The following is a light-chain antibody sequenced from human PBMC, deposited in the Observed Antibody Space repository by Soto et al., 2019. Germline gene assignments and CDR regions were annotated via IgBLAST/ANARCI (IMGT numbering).Light chain of an antibody. J-gene: IGLJ2*01. CDR3: CSFAGSYSWV. CDR1: NSDVGASHY. Sequence: QSVLTQPRSVSGSPGQSVTISCTGTNSDVGASHYVSRYQQNPGKAPKLLIYDVTKRPSGVPHRFSGSKSANTASLIISWLQAEDEADYYCCSFAGSYSWVFGGGTKLTVL. V-gene: IGLV2-11*01. CDR2: DVT.